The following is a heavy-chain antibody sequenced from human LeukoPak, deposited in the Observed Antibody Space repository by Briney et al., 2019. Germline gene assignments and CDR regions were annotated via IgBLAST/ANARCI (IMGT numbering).Heavy chain of an antibody. CDR3: ARGDWFDP. CDR2: IIHSGST. CDR1: AASLSGYS. V-gene: IGHV4-34*01. Sequence: PSECRSPTRAVDAASLSGYSSSWIRQPPGKGLEWIGEIIHSGSTTYNTTPRTRVPISGDTSKNQPPRRLRSVTAADTAVDYCARGDWFDPWGQGTLVTVSS. J-gene: IGHJ5*02.